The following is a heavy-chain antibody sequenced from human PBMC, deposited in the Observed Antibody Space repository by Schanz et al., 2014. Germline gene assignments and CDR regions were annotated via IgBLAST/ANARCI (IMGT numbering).Heavy chain of an antibody. Sequence: QGHLVQSGAEVKEPGASVQVSCKASGYVFTAYYMHWVRQAPGQGLEWMGVTNPNGGAEFAQKFQGRISMTRDTSTTTFYMELSSLTSDDTAVYFCARDVERPGHFWYFDLWGRGTLVTVSS. D-gene: IGHD6-25*01. J-gene: IGHJ2*01. CDR2: TNPNGGA. V-gene: IGHV1-2*02. CDR3: ARDVERPGHFWYFDL. CDR1: GYVFTAYY.